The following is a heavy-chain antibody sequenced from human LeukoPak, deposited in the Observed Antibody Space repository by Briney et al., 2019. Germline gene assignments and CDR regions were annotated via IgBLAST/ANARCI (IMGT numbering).Heavy chain of an antibody. J-gene: IGHJ5*02. CDR2: INHSGST. CDR1: GGSISSYY. V-gene: IGHV4-34*01. D-gene: IGHD2-2*01. Sequence: SETLSLTCTVSGGSISSYYWSWIRQPPGKGLEWIGEINHSGSTNYNPSLKSRVTISVDTSKNQFSLKLSSVTAADTAVYYCARAAGEDIVVVPAAGVWFDPWGQGTLVTVSS. CDR3: ARAAGEDIVVVPAAGVWFDP.